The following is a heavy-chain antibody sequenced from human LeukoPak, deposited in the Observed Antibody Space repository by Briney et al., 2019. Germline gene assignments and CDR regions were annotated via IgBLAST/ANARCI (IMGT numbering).Heavy chain of an antibody. Sequence: GGSLRLSCAAAGFTFSNYGMTWVRQAPGKGLEWVSVVSGGGSSTYYADSVKGRFIISRDNSENTLYLQMNSLRAEDTAIYYCAKRGSGWYLDYWGQGTLVTVSS. V-gene: IGHV3-23*01. CDR1: GFTFSNYG. CDR3: AKRGSGWYLDY. CDR2: VSGGGSST. D-gene: IGHD6-19*01. J-gene: IGHJ4*02.